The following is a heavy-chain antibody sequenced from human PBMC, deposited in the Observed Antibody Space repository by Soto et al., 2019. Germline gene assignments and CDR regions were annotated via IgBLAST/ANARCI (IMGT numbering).Heavy chain of an antibody. J-gene: IGHJ6*02. CDR1: GGSVSSGPYY. D-gene: IGHD5-12*01. CDR2: IYYNGGT. Sequence: PXETLSLPCTVSGGSVSSGPYYWSWIRQPPGKGLEWIGYIYYNGGTDYNPSLKSRVTISLDTPKNQFSLHLYSVTAADTAIYHCARALTAYDPIGMDVWGQGTTVTVSS. CDR3: ARALTAYDPIGMDV. V-gene: IGHV4-61*01.